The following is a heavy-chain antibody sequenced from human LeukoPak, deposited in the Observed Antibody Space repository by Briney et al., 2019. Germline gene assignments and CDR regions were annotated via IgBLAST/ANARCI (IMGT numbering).Heavy chain of an antibody. CDR1: GYSISSGYY. V-gene: IGHV4-38-2*02. CDR3: ARVPYSSSPYDY. J-gene: IGHJ4*02. D-gene: IGHD6-13*01. CDR2: IYHSGST. Sequence: PSETLSLTCTVSGYSISSGYYWGWIRQPPGKGLEWIGSIYHSGSTYYNPSLKSRVTISVDTSKNQFSLKLSSVTAADTAVYYCARVPYSSSPYDYWGQGTLVTVSS.